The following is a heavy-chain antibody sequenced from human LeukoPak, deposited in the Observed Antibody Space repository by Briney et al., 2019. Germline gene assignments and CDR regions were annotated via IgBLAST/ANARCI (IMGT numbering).Heavy chain of an antibody. V-gene: IGHV3-23*01. CDR1: GFTFRDSG. Sequence: GGSLRLSCTASGFTFRDSGMSWVRQAPGKGPEWVSALSGGGANTYYTDSVKGRFTISSDNSKNTLYLQMNSLRAEDTALYYCAKDSDPVSGDYGAWGQGTLVTVSS. CDR3: AKDSDPVSGDYGA. J-gene: IGHJ5*02. D-gene: IGHD4-17*01. CDR2: LSGGGANT.